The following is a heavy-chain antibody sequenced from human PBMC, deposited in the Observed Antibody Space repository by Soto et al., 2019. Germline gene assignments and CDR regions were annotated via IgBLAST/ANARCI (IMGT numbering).Heavy chain of an antibody. V-gene: IGHV3-7*04. CDR3: ARDPPYGSGTSQNYGMDV. CDR2: IKHDGSER. J-gene: IGHJ6*02. Sequence: GGSLRLSCAASGFTFSSYGMHWVRQAPGKGLEWVANIKHDGSERYYVDSVKGRFTISRDNAKNSLYLQMNSLRVEDTAVYYCARDPPYGSGTSQNYGMDVWGQGTTVTVSS. CDR1: GFTFSSYG. D-gene: IGHD3-10*01.